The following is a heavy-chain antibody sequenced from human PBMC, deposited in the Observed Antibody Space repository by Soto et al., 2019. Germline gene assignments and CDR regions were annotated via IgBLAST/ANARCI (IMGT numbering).Heavy chain of an antibody. V-gene: IGHV3-21*01. Sequence: PGGSLRLSCAASGFTFSSYSMNWVRQAQGKGLGWVSSISSSSSYIYYADSVKGRFTISRDNAKNSPYLQMNSLRAEDTVVYYFARAPEKFRVTTSFLDFWGKGTLVPVSP. CDR2: ISSSSSYI. CDR3: ARAPEKFRVTTSFLDF. D-gene: IGHD4-17*01. CDR1: GFTFSSYS. J-gene: IGHJ4*02.